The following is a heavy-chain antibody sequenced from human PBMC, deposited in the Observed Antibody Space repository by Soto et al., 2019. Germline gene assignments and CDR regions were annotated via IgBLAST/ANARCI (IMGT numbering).Heavy chain of an antibody. CDR1: GFTFSSNG. D-gene: IGHD2-2*01. CDR2: ISGDGSRE. J-gene: IGHJ6*02. CDR3: AKDTITVDV. V-gene: IGHV3-30*18. Sequence: GGSLRLSCVASGFTFSSNGMHWVRQAPGKGLEWVALISGDGSREYYSDSVKGRFTISRVNSKNMLYLQINSLRPEDTAVYFCAKDTITVDVWGQGTTVTVSS.